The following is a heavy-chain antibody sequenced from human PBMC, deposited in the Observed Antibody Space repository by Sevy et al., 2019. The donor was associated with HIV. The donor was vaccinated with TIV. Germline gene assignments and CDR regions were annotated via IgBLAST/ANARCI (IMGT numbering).Heavy chain of an antibody. D-gene: IGHD1-7*01. V-gene: IGHV3-30*02. J-gene: IGHJ4*02. Sequence: GGSLRLSCAASGFIFGDHGMHWVRQAPGKGLEWVAFIRLDGSDRYYADSVKGRFTISRDNSKNTLYLQMNSLRAEDTAVYYCAKVPSSGWNYLLDYLGQGILVTVSS. CDR3: AKVPSSGWNYLLDY. CDR2: IRLDGSDR. CDR1: GFIFGDHG.